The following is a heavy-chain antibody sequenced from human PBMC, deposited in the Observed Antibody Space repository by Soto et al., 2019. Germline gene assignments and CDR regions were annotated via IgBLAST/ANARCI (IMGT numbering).Heavy chain of an antibody. CDR3: ARVDEYYYDSSGYPWVRYFDY. D-gene: IGHD3-22*01. CDR2: ISAYNGNT. J-gene: IGHJ4*02. Sequence: GASVKVSCKASGYTFTSYGISWVRQAPGQGLEWMGWISAYNGNTNYAQKLQGRVTMTTDTSTSTAYMELRSLRSDDTAVYYCARVDEYYYDSSGYPWVRYFDYWGQGTLVTVSS. CDR1: GYTFTSYG. V-gene: IGHV1-18*01.